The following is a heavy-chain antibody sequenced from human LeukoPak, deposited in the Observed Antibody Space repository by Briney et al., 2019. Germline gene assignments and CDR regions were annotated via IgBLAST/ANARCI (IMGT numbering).Heavy chain of an antibody. J-gene: IGHJ5*02. Sequence: QASETLSLTCTASGGSISSYYWSWIRQPPGKGLEWIGYIYTSGSTNYNPSPKSRVTISVITSKNQCSLKLSSVTAADTAVYYCARQSYGVRFDPWGEGTLVTVSS. CDR1: GGSISSYY. V-gene: IGHV4-4*09. CDR2: IYTSGST. CDR3: ARQSYGVRFDP. D-gene: IGHD5-18*01.